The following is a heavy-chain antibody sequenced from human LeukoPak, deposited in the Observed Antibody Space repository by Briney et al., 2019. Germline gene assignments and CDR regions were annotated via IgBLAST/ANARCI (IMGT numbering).Heavy chain of an antibody. V-gene: IGHV3-74*01. CDR3: ARDPGYSSGWYVIDY. Sequence: GGSLRLSCAASGFTFSSYWMHWVRQAPGKGLVWVSRINSDGSSTSYADSVKGRFTISRDNAKNTLYLQMNSLRAEDTAVYYCARDPGYSSGWYVIDYWGQGTLVTVSS. D-gene: IGHD6-19*01. CDR2: INSDGSST. J-gene: IGHJ4*02. CDR1: GFTFSSYW.